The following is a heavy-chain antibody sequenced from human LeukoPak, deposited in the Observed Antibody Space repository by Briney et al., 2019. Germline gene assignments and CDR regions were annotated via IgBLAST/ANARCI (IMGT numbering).Heavy chain of an antibody. Sequence: SEPLSLTCTVSGGSISSDSYHWGWIREPPEMGLEWIGSIYYSGNTCYNPSLKSRVTMSVDTSKNQFSLKLSSVTAADTAVYYCARHRSGGYTYGVLDYWGQGTLVTVSS. V-gene: IGHV4-39*01. J-gene: IGHJ4*02. CDR1: GGSISSDSYH. CDR2: IYYSGNT. D-gene: IGHD5-18*01. CDR3: ARHRSGGYTYGVLDY.